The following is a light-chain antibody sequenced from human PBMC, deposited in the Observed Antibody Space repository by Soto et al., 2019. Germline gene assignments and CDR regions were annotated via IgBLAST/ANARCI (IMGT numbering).Light chain of an antibody. CDR2: DTS. V-gene: IGKV3-11*01. CDR3: QQRSDAPRT. Sequence: EIVLTQSPATLSLSPGERATLSCRTSQSVSGFLAWYQQKPGQAPRLLIYDTSNRATGIPARFSGSGSGTDFALTISSLEPEDFAVYYCQQRSDAPRTFGQGTRLEIK. J-gene: IGKJ2*01. CDR1: QSVSGF.